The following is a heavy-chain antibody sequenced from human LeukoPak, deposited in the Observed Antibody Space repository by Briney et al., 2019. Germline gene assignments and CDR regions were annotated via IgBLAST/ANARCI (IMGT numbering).Heavy chain of an antibody. J-gene: IGHJ3*02. CDR1: GGSISSYY. D-gene: IGHD5-18*01. CDR2: INHSGST. Sequence: SETLSLTCTVSGGSISSYYWSWIRQPPGKGLEWIGEINHSGSTNYNPSLKSRVTISVDTSKNQFSMKLSSVTAADTAVYYCARLLRGGRDTAMVTMIVVRAKPGAFDSWGQGTMVTVSS. CDR3: ARLLRGGRDTAMVTMIVVRAKPGAFDS. V-gene: IGHV4-34*01.